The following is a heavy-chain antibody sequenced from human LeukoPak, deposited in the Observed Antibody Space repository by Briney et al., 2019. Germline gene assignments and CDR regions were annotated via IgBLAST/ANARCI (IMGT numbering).Heavy chain of an antibody. V-gene: IGHV3-48*04. CDR1: GFTFSSYS. CDR3: ARGLTRGYTYAYWYFDL. D-gene: IGHD5-18*01. J-gene: IGHJ2*01. Sequence: GGSLRLSCTASGFTFSSYSMSWVRQAPGKGLEWVSYISSSSSTIYYADSVKGRFTISRDNAKNALYLQMNSLRAEDTAVYYCARGLTRGYTYAYWYFDLWGRGTLVSVSS. CDR2: ISSSSSTI.